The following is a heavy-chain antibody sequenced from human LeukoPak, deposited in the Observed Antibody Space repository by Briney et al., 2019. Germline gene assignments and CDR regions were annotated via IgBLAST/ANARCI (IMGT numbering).Heavy chain of an antibody. D-gene: IGHD3-22*01. CDR1: GDSLTNYY. Sequence: PSETLSLTCTVSGDSLTNYYWSWIRQPPGTGLDWIGYIYYSGGARYSPSLTSRVTMVVDTSKNQFSLRLSSVTAADAAMYYCARETDYYDSSGYYYGTRGGHAFDIWGQGTMVTVSS. V-gene: IGHV4-59*01. J-gene: IGHJ3*02. CDR2: IYYSGGA. CDR3: ARETDYYDSSGYYYGTRGGHAFDI.